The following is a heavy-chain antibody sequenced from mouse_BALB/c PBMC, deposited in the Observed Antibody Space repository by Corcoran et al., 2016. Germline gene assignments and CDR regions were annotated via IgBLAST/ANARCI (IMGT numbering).Heavy chain of an antibody. J-gene: IGHJ4*01. CDR1: GYTFTNYG. V-gene: IGHV9-3-1*01. CDR3: ARSSYGNYVRYAMDY. D-gene: IGHD2-10*01. CDR2: INTYTGEP. Sequence: QIQLVQSGPELKKPGETVKISCKASGYTFTNYGMNWVKQAPGKGLKWMGWINTYTGEPTYADDFKGRFAFSLETSASTAYLQINNLKNEDTATYCCARSSYGNYVRYAMDYWGQGTSVTVSS.